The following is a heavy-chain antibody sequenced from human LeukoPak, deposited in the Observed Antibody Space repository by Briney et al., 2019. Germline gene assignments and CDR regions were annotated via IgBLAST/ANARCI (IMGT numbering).Heavy chain of an antibody. D-gene: IGHD6-19*01. Sequence: PGGSLRLSCAASGFTLRSYDMHWFRQVTGKGLEWVSAIGISDDTYYQGSVKGRFTISRENAKNSLYLQMNSLTAGDTAVYYCARGGIQVSGIDEIDYWGQGTLVTVSS. CDR1: GFTLRSYD. CDR2: IGISDDT. J-gene: IGHJ4*02. V-gene: IGHV3-13*01. CDR3: ARGGIQVSGIDEIDY.